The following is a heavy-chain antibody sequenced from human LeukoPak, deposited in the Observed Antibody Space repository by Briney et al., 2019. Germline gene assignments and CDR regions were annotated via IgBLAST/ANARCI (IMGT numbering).Heavy chain of an antibody. Sequence: ASVKVSCKASGGTFSSYAISWVRQAPGQGLEWMGGIIPIFGTASYAQKFQGRVTITTDESTSTAYMELSSLRSEDTAVYYCAGTPVLMVYATFGYWGQGTLVTVSS. V-gene: IGHV1-69*05. CDR3: AGTPVLMVYATFGY. CDR2: IIPIFGTA. CDR1: GGTFSSYA. D-gene: IGHD2-8*01. J-gene: IGHJ4*02.